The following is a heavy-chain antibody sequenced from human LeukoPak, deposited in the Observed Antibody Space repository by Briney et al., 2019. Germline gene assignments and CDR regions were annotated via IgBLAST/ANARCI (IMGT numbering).Heavy chain of an antibody. CDR3: ARGGYSFDY. CDR2: LHADGVEQ. D-gene: IGHD5-18*01. J-gene: IGHJ4*02. Sequence: GGSLRLSCAASGFSLSGYWMTWVRQAPGKGLEWVARLHADGVEQNYVDSVTGRFTMSRDNAKNSLDLQKNSLRVEDTAVYYCARGGYSFDYLGQGTLVAVSS. V-gene: IGHV3-7*01. CDR1: GFSLSGYW.